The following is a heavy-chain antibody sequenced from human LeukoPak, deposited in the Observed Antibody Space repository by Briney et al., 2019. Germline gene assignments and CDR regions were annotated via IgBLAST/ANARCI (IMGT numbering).Heavy chain of an antibody. Sequence: GESLKISCKGSGYSFTSYWIGWVRQMPGKGLEWMGIIYPGDSDTRYSPSFQGQVTISADKSISTAYLQSSSLKASDTAVYYCARACSGGSCYNDAFDIWGQGTMVTVSS. D-gene: IGHD2-15*01. V-gene: IGHV5-51*01. CDR1: GYSFTSYW. J-gene: IGHJ3*02. CDR2: IYPGDSDT. CDR3: ARACSGGSCYNDAFDI.